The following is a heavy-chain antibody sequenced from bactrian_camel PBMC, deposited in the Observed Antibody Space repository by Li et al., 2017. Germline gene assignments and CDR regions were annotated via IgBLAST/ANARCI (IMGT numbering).Heavy chain of an antibody. V-gene: IGHV3S53*01. J-gene: IGHJ4*01. CDR2: RGSGGST. D-gene: IGHD6*01. CDR1: EGTITSDC. CDR3: AADAWPEGSWPRCDFKY. Sequence: HVQLVESGGVSVQAGGSLRISCAATEGTITSDCVGWFRHTPGKERERVATRGSGGSTSCATSVKGRFTISKDNAKNTLYLQMNSLKPEDTAIYYCAADAWPEGSWPRCDFKYWGQGTQVTVS.